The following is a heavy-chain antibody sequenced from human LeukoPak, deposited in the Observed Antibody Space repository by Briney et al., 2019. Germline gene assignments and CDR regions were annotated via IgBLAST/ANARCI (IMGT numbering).Heavy chain of an antibody. CDR3: ARDRRDCTNGVCYPLWRWLVNGAYFDY. D-gene: IGHD2-8*01. Sequence: ASVKVSCKASGYTFTSYGISWVRQAPGQGLEWMGWISAYNGNTNYAQKLQGRVTMTTDTSTSTAYMELRSLRSDDTAVYYCARDRRDCTNGVCYPLWRWLVNGAYFDYWGQGTLVTVSS. CDR1: GYTFTSYG. CDR2: ISAYNGNT. V-gene: IGHV1-18*01. J-gene: IGHJ4*02.